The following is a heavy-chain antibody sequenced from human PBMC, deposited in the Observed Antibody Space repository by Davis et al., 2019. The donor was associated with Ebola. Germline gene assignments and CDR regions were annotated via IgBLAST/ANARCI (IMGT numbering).Heavy chain of an antibody. V-gene: IGHV3-21*01. CDR3: ASTYWGHFDY. J-gene: IGHJ4*02. Sequence: PGGSLRLSCAASGFTFDDYSMNWVRQAPGKGLEWVAVISSGSNSIFYTDSVKGRFTISRGNVENSLYLQMNSLRVEDTAVYYCASTYWGHFDYWGQGTLVTVSS. CDR2: ISSGSNSI. CDR1: GFTFDDYS. D-gene: IGHD2-8*02.